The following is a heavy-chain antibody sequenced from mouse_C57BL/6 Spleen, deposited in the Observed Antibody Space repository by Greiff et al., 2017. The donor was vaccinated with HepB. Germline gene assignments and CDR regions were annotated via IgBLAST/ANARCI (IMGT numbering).Heavy chain of an antibody. CDR1: GFSLTSYG. J-gene: IGHJ2*01. CDR3: ARRGYSNYEDYFDY. D-gene: IGHD2-5*01. V-gene: IGHV2-2*01. CDR2: IWSGGST. Sequence: VMLVESGPGLVQPSQSLSITCTVSGFSLTSYGVHWVRQSPGKGLEWLGVIWSGGSTDYNAAFISRLSISKDNSKSQVFFKMNSLQADDTAIYYCARRGYSNYEDYFDYWGQGTTLTVSS.